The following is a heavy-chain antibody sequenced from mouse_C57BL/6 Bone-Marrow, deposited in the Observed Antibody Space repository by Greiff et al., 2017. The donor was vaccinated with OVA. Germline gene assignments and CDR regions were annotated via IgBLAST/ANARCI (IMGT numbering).Heavy chain of an antibody. CDR3: ARSLYGSSYGLYYAMDY. CDR1: GYTFTSYW. Sequence: VQLQQSGAELAKPGASVKLSCKASGYTFTSYWMHWVKQRPGQGLEWIGYINPSSGYTKYNQKFKDKATLTADKSSSTAYMQLSSLTYEDSAVYYCARSLYGSSYGLYYAMDYWGQGTSVTVSS. V-gene: IGHV1-7*01. CDR2: INPSSGYT. J-gene: IGHJ4*01. D-gene: IGHD1-1*01.